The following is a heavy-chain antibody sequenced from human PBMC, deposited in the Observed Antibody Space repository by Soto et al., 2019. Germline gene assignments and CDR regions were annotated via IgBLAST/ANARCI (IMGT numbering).Heavy chain of an antibody. V-gene: IGHV1-69*12. CDR1: GGTFSRYA. CDR2: ITPLFGTP. CDR3: AQTLGLAVSGPGRFDL. J-gene: IGHJ2*01. Sequence: QVQLVQSGAEVKKPASSVKVSCKASGGTFSRYAISWVRQAPGQGLKWLGGITPLFGTPNYAQSFQGRLTITADESTSTVYMELRSLRSEDTAVYYCAQTLGLAVSGPGRFDLWGRGTLVTVTS. D-gene: IGHD6-19*01.